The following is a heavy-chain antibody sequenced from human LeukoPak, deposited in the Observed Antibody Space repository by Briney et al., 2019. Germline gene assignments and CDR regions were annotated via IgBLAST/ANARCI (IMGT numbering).Heavy chain of an antibody. CDR3: ARGSPSHYDSSGYPLDY. Sequence: ASVKVSCKASGYTFTCYYMHWVRQAPGQGLEWMGWINPNSGGTNYAQKFQGRVTMTRDTSISTAYMELSRLRSDDTAVYYCARGSPSHYDSSGYPLDYWGQGTLVTVSS. J-gene: IGHJ4*02. V-gene: IGHV1-2*02. CDR1: GYTFTCYY. D-gene: IGHD3-22*01. CDR2: INPNSGGT.